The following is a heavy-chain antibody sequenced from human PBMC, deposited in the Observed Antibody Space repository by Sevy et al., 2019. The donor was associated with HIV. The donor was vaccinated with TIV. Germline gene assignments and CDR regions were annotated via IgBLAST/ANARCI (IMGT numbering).Heavy chain of an antibody. V-gene: IGHV4-61*02. CDR1: GGSISSGSYY. J-gene: IGHJ6*03. D-gene: IGHD3-9*01. Sequence: SETLSLTCTVSGGSISSGSYYWSWIRQPAGKGLEWIGRIYTSGSTNYNPSLKSRVTISVDTSKNQFSLKLSSVTAAYTAEYYCAREVMDDILTGYYGAMDVWGKGTTVTVSS. CDR2: IYTSGST. CDR3: AREVMDDILTGYYGAMDV.